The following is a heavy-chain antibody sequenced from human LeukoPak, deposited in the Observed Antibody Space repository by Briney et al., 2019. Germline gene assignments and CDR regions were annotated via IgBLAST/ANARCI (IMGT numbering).Heavy chain of an antibody. CDR3: ARGYSSNWYLFDY. Sequence: SETLSLTCTVSGGSISSSSYYWGWIRQPPGKGLEWIGSIYYSGSTYYNPSLKSRVTISVDTSKNQFSLKLSSVTAADTAVYYCARGYSSNWYLFDYWGQGTLVTVSS. V-gene: IGHV4-39*01. CDR1: GGSISSSSYY. CDR2: IYYSGST. J-gene: IGHJ4*02. D-gene: IGHD6-13*01.